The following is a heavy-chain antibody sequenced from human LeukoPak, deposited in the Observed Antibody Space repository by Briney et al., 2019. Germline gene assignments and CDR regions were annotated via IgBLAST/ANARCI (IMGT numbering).Heavy chain of an antibody. CDR1: GFTFSSYA. Sequence: GGSLRLSCAASGFTFSSYAMHWVRQAPGKGLEWVAVISYDGSNKYYADSVKGRFTISRDNSKNMLYLQMNSLRAEDTAVYYCARDGDSSGYYLYYFDYWGQGTLVTVSS. J-gene: IGHJ4*02. CDR2: ISYDGSNK. D-gene: IGHD3-22*01. CDR3: ARDGDSSGYYLYYFDY. V-gene: IGHV3-30-3*01.